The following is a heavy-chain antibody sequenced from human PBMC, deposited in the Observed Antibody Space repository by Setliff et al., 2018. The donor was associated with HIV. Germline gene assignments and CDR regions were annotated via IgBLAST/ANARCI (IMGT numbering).Heavy chain of an antibody. D-gene: IGHD2-2*01. V-gene: IGHV1-69*10. Sequence: SVKVSCKASGATFSNYAISWVRQAPGQGLEWMGGIIPFLDIANIAQKFQGRVTITTDESTSTAYMELSSLRSEDTAVYYCARDFGGYCSSMSCPGLFDPWGQGTLVTVSS. CDR1: GATFSNYA. CDR3: ARDFGGYCSSMSCPGLFDP. CDR2: IIPFLDIA. J-gene: IGHJ5*02.